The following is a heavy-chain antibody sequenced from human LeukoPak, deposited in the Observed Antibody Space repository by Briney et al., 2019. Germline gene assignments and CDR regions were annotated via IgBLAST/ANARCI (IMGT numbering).Heavy chain of an antibody. J-gene: IGHJ6*03. CDR1: GYTFTSYD. Sequence: GASVKVSCKACGYTFTSYDINWVRQATGQGLEWMGWMNPNSGNTGYAQKFQGRVTITRNTSISTAYMELSSLRSEDTAVYYCARYGIAAAGKGAYYYYYYTDVWGKGTTVTVSS. V-gene: IGHV1-8*03. CDR2: MNPNSGNT. CDR3: ARYGIAAAGKGAYYYYYYTDV. D-gene: IGHD6-13*01.